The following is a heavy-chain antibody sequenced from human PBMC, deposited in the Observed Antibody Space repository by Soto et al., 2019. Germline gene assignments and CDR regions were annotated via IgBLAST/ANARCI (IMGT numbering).Heavy chain of an antibody. Sequence: QLQLQESGSGLVKPSQTLSLTCAVSGGSISSGGYSWSWIRQTPGKGLEWIGYIYHSGSTYYNPSLKIRVTISVDKSKNQFSLKLSSVTAADTAVYYCARLILDIGGWFDPWGQGTLVTVSS. CDR2: IYHSGST. D-gene: IGHD3-16*01. V-gene: IGHV4-30-2*01. CDR3: ARLILDIGGWFDP. J-gene: IGHJ5*02. CDR1: GGSISSGGYS.